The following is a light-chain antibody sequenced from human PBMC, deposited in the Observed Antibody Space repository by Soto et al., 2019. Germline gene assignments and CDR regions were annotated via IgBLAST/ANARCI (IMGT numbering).Light chain of an antibody. J-gene: IGKJ1*01. CDR1: QSISSY. CDR2: AAS. CDR3: QESYSTPWA. V-gene: IGKV1-39*01. Sequence: DIQVTQSPSSLSASVGDRVTITCRASQSISSYLNWYQQKPGKAPKLLIYAASSLQSGVPSRFSGSGSGTDFSLTIXSXXXXXXXXXYXQESYSTPWAFGQGTKVEI.